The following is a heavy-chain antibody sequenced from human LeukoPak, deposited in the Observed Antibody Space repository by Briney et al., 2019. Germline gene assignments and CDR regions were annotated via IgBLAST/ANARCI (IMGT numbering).Heavy chain of an antibody. Sequence: PGGSLRLSCGASGFTFSTYDIHWIRQAPGKGLEWVSFIRFDGSHEYYVDSVKGRFGISRDNSKNTVFLQMSSVRVEDTAVYYCAKPSGSGFDYWGQGTLVTVSS. CDR3: AKPSGSGFDY. V-gene: IGHV3-30*02. CDR1: GFTFSTYD. D-gene: IGHD1-26*01. CDR2: IRFDGSHE. J-gene: IGHJ4*02.